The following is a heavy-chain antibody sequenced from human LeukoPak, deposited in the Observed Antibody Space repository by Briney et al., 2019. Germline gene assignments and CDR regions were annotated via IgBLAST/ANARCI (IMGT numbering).Heavy chain of an antibody. Sequence: GGSLRLSCAASGFTFSSYGMHWVRQAPGKWLEWVAVISYDGSNKYYADSVKGRFTISRDNSKNTLYLQMNSLRAEDTAVYYCARYYGYSSPYGMDVWGQGTTVTVSS. D-gene: IGHD5-18*01. V-gene: IGHV3-30*03. CDR2: ISYDGSNK. CDR1: GFTFSSYG. J-gene: IGHJ6*02. CDR3: ARYYGYSSPYGMDV.